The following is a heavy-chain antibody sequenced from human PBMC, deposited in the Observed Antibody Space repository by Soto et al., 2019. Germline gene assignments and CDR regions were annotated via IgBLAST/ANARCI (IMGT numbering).Heavy chain of an antibody. CDR2: ISCNSGIT. Sequence: GGSLRLSCGGSGFSFDDYTMHWVRQAPGKGPQWVASISCNSGITCYADSVKGRVTISRDNAQSSVHLQMNNLRTEDTALYYCAKGRGTIVVTDAYDIWGQGTMVTVS. V-gene: IGHV3-9*01. J-gene: IGHJ3*02. CDR1: GFSFDDYT. D-gene: IGHD3-22*01. CDR3: AKGRGTIVVTDAYDI.